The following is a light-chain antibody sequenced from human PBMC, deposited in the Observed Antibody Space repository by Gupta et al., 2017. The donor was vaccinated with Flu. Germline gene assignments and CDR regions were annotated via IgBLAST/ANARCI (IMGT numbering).Light chain of an antibody. CDR1: SNNCGDQG. CDR3: STWDSSLGWV. Sequence: QTATLTCTGNSNNCGDQGALWLQHHRGHPPKLLSYRNNNRPSGISERFSASRSGNTASLTITGLQPEDEADYYCSTWDSSLGWVFGGGTKLTVL. CDR2: RNN. V-gene: IGLV10-54*04. J-gene: IGLJ3*02.